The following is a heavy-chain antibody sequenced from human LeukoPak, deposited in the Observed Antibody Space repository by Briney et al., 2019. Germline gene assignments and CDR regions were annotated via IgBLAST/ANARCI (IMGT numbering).Heavy chain of an antibody. CDR1: GYSFTSYW. CDR3: ARQLANYYHYYGMDV. V-gene: IGHV5-51*01. Sequence: GESLKISCKGSGYSFTSYWIGWVRQMPGKGLEWMGIIYPGDSDTRYSPSFQGQVTFSVDKSISTAYLQWSSLKASDTAMYYCARQLANYYHYYGMDVWGQGTTVTVSS. J-gene: IGHJ6*02. CDR2: IYPGDSDT. D-gene: IGHD6-6*01.